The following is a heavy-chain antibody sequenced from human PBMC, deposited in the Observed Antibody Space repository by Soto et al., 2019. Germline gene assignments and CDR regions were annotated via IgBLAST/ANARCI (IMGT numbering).Heavy chain of an antibody. V-gene: IGHV2-70*11. CDR1: GFSLSTSGMC. CDR3: ARIPRSYSGSYTYFDY. Sequence: SGPTLVNPTQTLTLTCTFSGFSLSTSGMCVSWIRQPPGKALEWLARIDWDDDKYYITSLKTRLTISKDASKNQVVLTMTNMDPVDTATYYCARIPRSYSGSYTYFDYWGQGTLATVS. CDR2: IDWDDDK. J-gene: IGHJ4*02. D-gene: IGHD1-26*01.